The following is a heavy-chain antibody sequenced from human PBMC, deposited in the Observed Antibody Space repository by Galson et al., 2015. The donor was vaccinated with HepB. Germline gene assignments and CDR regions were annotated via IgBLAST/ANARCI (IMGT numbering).Heavy chain of an antibody. CDR1: GFTFSSYW. J-gene: IGHJ4*02. D-gene: IGHD3-10*01. CDR2: INSDGSST. Sequence: SLRLSCAASGFTFSSYWMHWVRQAPGKGLVWVSRINSDGSSTSYADSVKGRFTISRDNAKNTLYLQMNSLRAEDTAVYYCARSKYYYGSGSPIDYWGQGTLVTVSS. CDR3: ARSKYYYGSGSPIDY. V-gene: IGHV3-74*01.